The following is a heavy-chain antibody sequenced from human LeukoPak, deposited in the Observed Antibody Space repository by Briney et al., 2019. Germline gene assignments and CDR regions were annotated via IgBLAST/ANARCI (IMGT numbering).Heavy chain of an antibody. Sequence: GRSLRLSCAASGFTLSRYGMHWVRQAPGKGLERVAVIWNDGRNKYYADSVKGRFTISRDNSKNTLYLQMNSLRAEDTAVYYCAILGGYYYYYGMDVWGQGTTVTVSS. D-gene: IGHD4-23*01. CDR2: IWNDGRNK. V-gene: IGHV3-33*01. CDR1: GFTLSRYG. J-gene: IGHJ6*02. CDR3: AILGGYYYYYGMDV.